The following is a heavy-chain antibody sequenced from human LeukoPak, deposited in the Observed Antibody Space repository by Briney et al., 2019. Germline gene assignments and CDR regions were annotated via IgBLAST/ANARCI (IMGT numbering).Heavy chain of an antibody. CDR3: ARDLAAAGTFDY. CDR1: GFTFSSYS. D-gene: IGHD6-13*01. Sequence: GGSLRLSCAASGFTFSSYSMNWVCQAPGKGLEWVSSISSSSSYIYYADSVKGRFTISRDNAKNSLYLQMNSLRAEDTAVYYCARDLAAAGTFDYWGQGTLVTVSS. J-gene: IGHJ4*02. CDR2: ISSSSSYI. V-gene: IGHV3-21*01.